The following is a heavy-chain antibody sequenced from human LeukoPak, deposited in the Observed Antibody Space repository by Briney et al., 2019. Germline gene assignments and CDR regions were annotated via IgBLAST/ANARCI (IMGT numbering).Heavy chain of an antibody. CDR3: AKADQVVPAAAGAFDI. Sequence: GGSLRLSCATSGFTFSSYGMHWVRQAPGKGLEWVAFIRYDGSKKYYADSVKGRFTISRDNSKNTLSLQMNSLRAEDTAVYYCAKADQVVPAAAGAFDIWGQGTMVTVSS. V-gene: IGHV3-30*02. J-gene: IGHJ3*02. D-gene: IGHD2-2*01. CDR1: GFTFSSYG. CDR2: IRYDGSKK.